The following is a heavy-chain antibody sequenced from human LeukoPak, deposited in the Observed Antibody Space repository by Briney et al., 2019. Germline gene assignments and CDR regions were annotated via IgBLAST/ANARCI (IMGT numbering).Heavy chain of an antibody. CDR3: AKHDNYVWGSSPPPCFDY. Sequence: GGSLRLSCAASGFTFSSYAMSWVRQAPGKGLEWVSAISGSGGSTYYADSVKGRFTISRDNSKNTLYLQMNSLRAEDTAVYYCAKHDNYVWGSSPPPCFDYWGQGTLVTVSS. J-gene: IGHJ4*02. D-gene: IGHD3-16*01. CDR2: ISGSGGST. V-gene: IGHV3-23*01. CDR1: GFTFSSYA.